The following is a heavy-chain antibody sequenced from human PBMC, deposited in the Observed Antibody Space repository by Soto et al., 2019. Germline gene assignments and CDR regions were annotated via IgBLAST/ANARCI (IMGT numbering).Heavy chain of an antibody. V-gene: IGHV5-51*01. J-gene: IGHJ4*02. CDR1: GYSFTSYW. CDR3: ARRSGRPVGSAAYLALDY. D-gene: IGHD3-10*01. CDR2: IYPGDSDT. Sequence: PGESLKISCKGSGYSFTSYWIGWVRQMPGKGLEWMGIIYPGDSDTRYSPSFQGQVTISADKSISTAYLQWSSLKASDTAMYYCARRSGRPVGSAAYLALDYWGQGTLVTVSS.